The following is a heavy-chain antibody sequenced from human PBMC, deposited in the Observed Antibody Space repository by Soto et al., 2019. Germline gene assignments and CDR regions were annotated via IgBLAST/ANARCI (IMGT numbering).Heavy chain of an antibody. V-gene: IGHV3-23*01. D-gene: IGHD6-13*01. CDR2: ISGNGDTT. Sequence: HPGGSLRLSCAASGFTSSTYAMSWVRQAPGKGLEWVSGISGNGDTTYYADSVKGRFTISRDNSKNTLYLQMNSLRAEDTALYYCAKENGPKAPAGPFDYWGHGTLVTVSS. CDR1: GFTSSTYA. CDR3: AKENGPKAPAGPFDY. J-gene: IGHJ4*01.